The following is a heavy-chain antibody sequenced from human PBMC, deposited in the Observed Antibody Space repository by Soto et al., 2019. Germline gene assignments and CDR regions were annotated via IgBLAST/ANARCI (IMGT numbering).Heavy chain of an antibody. CDR3: AREGYGGNSEGIDY. CDR2: IYYSGST. J-gene: IGHJ4*02. D-gene: IGHD4-17*01. V-gene: IGHV4-61*01. CDR1: GGSVSSGIYY. Sequence: SETLSLTCTVSGGSVSSGIYYWSGIRHPPGKGLEWIGYIYYSGSTNYNPSLKSRVTISVDTSKNQFSLKLSSVTAADTAVYYCAREGYGGNSEGIDYWGQGTLVTVSS.